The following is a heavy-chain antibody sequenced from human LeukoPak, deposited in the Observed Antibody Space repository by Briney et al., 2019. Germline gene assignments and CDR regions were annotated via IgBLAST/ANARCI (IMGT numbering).Heavy chain of an antibody. D-gene: IGHD3-10*01. J-gene: IGHJ4*02. CDR3: AHSIVRGRSPPFDY. Sequence: VPGPTLVNSTQTLTLTCTFSGFSLSTTGVGVGWIRQPPRKALEWPALIYWDDDKRYSPSLKSRLTITKNTSKNQVVLTMTNMDPVDTATYYCAHSIVRGRSPPFDYWGQGTLVTVSS. V-gene: IGHV2-5*02. CDR2: IYWDDDK. CDR1: GFSLSTTGVG.